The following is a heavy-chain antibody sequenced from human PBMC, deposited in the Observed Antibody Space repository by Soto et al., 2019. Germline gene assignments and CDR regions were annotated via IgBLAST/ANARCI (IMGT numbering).Heavy chain of an antibody. Sequence: QVQLVESGGGVVQPGRSLRLSCAASGFTFSSYGMHWVRQAPGKGLEGVAVISYDGSNKYYADSVKGRFTISRDNSKNTLYLQMNSLRAEDTAVYYCAKDGRIFSLGRLFDCWGQGTLVTVSS. CDR3: AKDGRIFSLGRLFDC. CDR2: ISYDGSNK. V-gene: IGHV3-30*18. CDR1: GFTFSSYG. J-gene: IGHJ4*02. D-gene: IGHD2-15*01.